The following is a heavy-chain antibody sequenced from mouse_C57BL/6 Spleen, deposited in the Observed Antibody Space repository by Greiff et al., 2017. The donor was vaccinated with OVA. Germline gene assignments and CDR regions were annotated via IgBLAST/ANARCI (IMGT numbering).Heavy chain of an antibody. CDR3: ARGNSNSYAMDY. J-gene: IGHJ4*01. CDR2: IYPGSGNT. Sequence: VQLVESGAELVRPGASVKLSCKASGYTFTDYYINWVKQRPGQGLEWIARIYPGSGNTYYNEKFKGKATLTAEKSSSTAYMQLSSLTSEDSAVYFCARGNSNSYAMDYWGQGNSVTVSS. V-gene: IGHV1-76*01. CDR1: GYTFTDYY. D-gene: IGHD2-5*01.